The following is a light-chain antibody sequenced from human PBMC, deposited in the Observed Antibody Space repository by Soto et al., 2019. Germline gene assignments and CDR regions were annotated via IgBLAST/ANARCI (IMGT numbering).Light chain of an antibody. CDR3: QHYYNWRPR. CDR1: QTVSSN. V-gene: IGKV3-15*01. J-gene: IGKJ1*01. CDR2: DAS. Sequence: EVVMTQSPATLSVSPGEGATLSCRASQTVSSNLAWYQQKPGQAPRLLIYDASTRATGIPARFSGSGSGTEFTLTISRLLSEDFAVYYCQHYYNWRPRFGQGTKVDI.